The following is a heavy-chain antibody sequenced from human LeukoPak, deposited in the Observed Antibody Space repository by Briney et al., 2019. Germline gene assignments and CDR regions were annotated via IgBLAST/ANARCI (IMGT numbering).Heavy chain of an antibody. CDR1: GYSFTNYW. J-gene: IGHJ4*02. V-gene: IGHV5-51*01. Sequence: GESLKISCKGSGYSFTNYWIGWVRQMPGKGLEWMGIIFPGDSATRYSPSFQGQVTISADKSIGTAYLQWSSLKTSDTAMYYCATVSSGWYFYWGQGTLVTVSS. CDR3: ATVSSGWYFY. D-gene: IGHD6-19*01. CDR2: IFPGDSAT.